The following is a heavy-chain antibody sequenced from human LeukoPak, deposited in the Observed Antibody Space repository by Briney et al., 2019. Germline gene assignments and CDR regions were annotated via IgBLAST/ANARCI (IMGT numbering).Heavy chain of an antibody. CDR1: GFTFSNYW. Sequence: PGGSLRLSCTASGFTFSNYWMSWVRQAPGKGLEWVANIKQDGSEKYYVDSAKGRFTISRDNAKNSLYLQMNSLRAEDTAVYYCARVSHGGSYGYWGQGTLVTVSS. V-gene: IGHV3-7*01. CDR3: ARVSHGGSYGY. CDR2: IKQDGSEK. J-gene: IGHJ4*02. D-gene: IGHD1-26*01.